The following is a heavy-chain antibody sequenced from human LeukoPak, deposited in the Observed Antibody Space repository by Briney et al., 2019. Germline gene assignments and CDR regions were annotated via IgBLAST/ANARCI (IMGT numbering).Heavy chain of an antibody. V-gene: IGHV3-53*04. CDR1: GLTVSINY. Sequence: PGGSLRLSCAASGLTVSINYMSWVRQAPGRGLEWVSVIYAGGRTYYADSVKGRFTISRHNSNNPLYLQMNSLRPEDTAVYYCVREIYQLVFDYWGQGTLVSVSS. J-gene: IGHJ4*02. CDR3: VREIYQLVFDY. CDR2: IYAGGRT. D-gene: IGHD2-2*01.